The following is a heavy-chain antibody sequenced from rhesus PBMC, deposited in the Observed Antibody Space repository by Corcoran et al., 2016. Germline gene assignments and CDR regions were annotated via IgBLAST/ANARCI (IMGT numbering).Heavy chain of an antibody. V-gene: IGHV4-122*02. J-gene: IGHJ5-2*02. Sequence: QVQLQESGPGLVKPSETLSLTCAVSGGSISSSYYYWSWTPKAPGPGLEWIGYISYSGGTSYNPSLKSRVTISRDTSKNQFSLKLSSVTAADTAVYYCARLGATPSSNSLDVWGRGVLVTVSS. D-gene: IGHD1-44*02. CDR2: ISYSGGT. CDR1: GGSISSSYYY. CDR3: ARLGATPSSNSLDV.